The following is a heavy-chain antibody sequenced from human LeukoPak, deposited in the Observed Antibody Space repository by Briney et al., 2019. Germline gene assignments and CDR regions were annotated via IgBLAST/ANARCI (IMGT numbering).Heavy chain of an antibody. D-gene: IGHD4-17*01. CDR3: ADLGDYGVG. CDR2: IWYDGSNK. V-gene: IGHV3-33*01. CDR1: GFTFSSYG. J-gene: IGHJ1*01. Sequence: GRSLRLSCAASGFTFSSYGMHWVRQAPGKGLEWVAVIWYDGSNKHYADSVKGRFTISRDNSKNTLYLQMNSLRAEDTAVYYCADLGDYGVGWGQGTLVTVSS.